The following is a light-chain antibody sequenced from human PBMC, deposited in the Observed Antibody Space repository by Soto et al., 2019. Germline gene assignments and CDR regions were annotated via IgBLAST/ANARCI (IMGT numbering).Light chain of an antibody. J-gene: IGLJ2*01. V-gene: IGLV2-14*01. Sequence: QSALTQPASVSGSPGQSITISCTGTSSDVGGYNYVSWYQQHPGKAPKLIIYDVSNRPSGVSNRFSGSKSGNTASLTISGLQAEDEADYYCSSYTSSITDVVFGGGTKLTVL. CDR2: DVS. CDR3: SSYTSSITDVV. CDR1: SSDVGGYNY.